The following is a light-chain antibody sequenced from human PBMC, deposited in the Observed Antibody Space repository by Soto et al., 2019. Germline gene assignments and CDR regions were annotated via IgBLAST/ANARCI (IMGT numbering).Light chain of an antibody. CDR3: QQYHNWPT. Sequence: EIVMTQSPATLSVSPGERATVSCRASQSVSSDLGWYQQKPGQAPRLLIYGASNRATGIPARFSGSGSGTEFTLTISSLQSEDFAVYYCQQYHNWPTFGQGNKVEIK. CDR1: QSVSSD. V-gene: IGKV3-15*01. CDR2: GAS. J-gene: IGKJ1*01.